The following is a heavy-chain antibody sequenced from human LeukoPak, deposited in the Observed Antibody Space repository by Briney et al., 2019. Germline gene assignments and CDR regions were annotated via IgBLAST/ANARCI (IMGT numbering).Heavy chain of an antibody. J-gene: IGHJ6*03. Sequence: KSSETLSLTCTVSGGSISSSGYYWGWIRQPPGKGLEWIGSMYYSGSTYYNPSLKSRVTISVDTSKNHFSLKLSSVTAADTAVYYCARIVAQQLADYYYYYMDVWGKGTTVTVSS. CDR2: MYYSGST. CDR3: ARIVAQQLADYYYYYMDV. CDR1: GGSISSSGYY. D-gene: IGHD6-13*01. V-gene: IGHV4-39*07.